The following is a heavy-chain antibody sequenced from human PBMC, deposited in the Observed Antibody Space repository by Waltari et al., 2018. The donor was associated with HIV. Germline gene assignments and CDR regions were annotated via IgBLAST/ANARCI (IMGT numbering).Heavy chain of an antibody. D-gene: IGHD4-17*01. CDR3: ARAAYGDYNSFDY. V-gene: IGHV3-33*01. Sequence: QVQLVESGGGVVQPGRSLRLSCAASGFTFNNYGMHWVRQAPGKGLEWVAVIWYDGSNKYYADSVKGRVTISRDNSKNTVYLQMNSLRAEDTAVYYCARAAYGDYNSFDYWGQGTLATVSS. J-gene: IGHJ4*02. CDR2: IWYDGSNK. CDR1: GFTFNNYG.